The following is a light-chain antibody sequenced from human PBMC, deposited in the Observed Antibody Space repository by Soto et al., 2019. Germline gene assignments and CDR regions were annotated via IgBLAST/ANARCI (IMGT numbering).Light chain of an antibody. CDR1: QSIRTW. CDR3: QQYNSYPYT. Sequence: DIQMTQSPSTLSASVGDRVTITCRASQSIRTWLAWYQQKPGKAPKLLIYDASSLESVVPSRFSGSGSGAESTLTISSLQPDDFATFYCQQYNSYPYTFGQGTKLEIK. V-gene: IGKV1-5*03. J-gene: IGKJ2*01. CDR2: DAS.